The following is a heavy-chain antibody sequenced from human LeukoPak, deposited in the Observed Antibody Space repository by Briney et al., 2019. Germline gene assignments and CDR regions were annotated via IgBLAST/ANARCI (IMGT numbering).Heavy chain of an antibody. Sequence: TLSLTCAVSGGSISSGGYSWSWVRQPPGEGLEWVGYIYHSGSTYYNPSLQSRVTISLDRSKNQFSLKLSSMTAAETAVYYCASGNTGYDRDSFDIWGQGTMVTVSS. CDR1: GGSISSGGYS. CDR2: IYHSGST. J-gene: IGHJ3*02. V-gene: IGHV4-30-2*01. CDR3: ASGNTGYDRDSFDI. D-gene: IGHD5-12*01.